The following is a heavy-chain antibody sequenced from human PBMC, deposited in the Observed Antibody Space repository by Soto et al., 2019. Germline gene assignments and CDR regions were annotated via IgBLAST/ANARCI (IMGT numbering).Heavy chain of an antibody. CDR2: IKQDGSEK. J-gene: IGHJ5*02. CDR3: ARGWGLDP. D-gene: IGHD1-26*01. V-gene: IGHV3-7*04. Sequence: PGKGLEWVANIKQDGSEKYYVDSVKGRFTISRDNAKNSLYLQMNSLRAEDTAVYYCARGWGLDPWGQGTLVTVSS.